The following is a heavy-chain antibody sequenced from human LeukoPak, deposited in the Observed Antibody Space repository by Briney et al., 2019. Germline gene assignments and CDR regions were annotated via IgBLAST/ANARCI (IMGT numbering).Heavy chain of an antibody. CDR3: ARNGGNSDFDY. CDR1: GGSISSSSGNR. J-gene: IGHJ4*02. V-gene: IGHV4-4*02. D-gene: IGHD4-23*01. CDR2: IYHSGST. Sequence: SETLSLTCAVSGGSISSSSGNRWTWVRQPPGKGLEWIGEIYHSGSTNYNPSLKSRVTMLLDKSKNQFSLKLSSVTAADTAVYYCARNGGNSDFDYWGQGTLVTVSS.